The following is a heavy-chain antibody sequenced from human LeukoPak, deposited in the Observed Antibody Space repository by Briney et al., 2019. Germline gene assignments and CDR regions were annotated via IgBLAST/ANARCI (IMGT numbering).Heavy chain of an antibody. CDR3: ARHYDSSGYYLDY. CDR1: GDSISRYY. D-gene: IGHD3-22*01. Sequence: PSETLSLTCTVSGDSISRYYWSWIRQPAGKGLEWIGRVSTSGSTNYNPSLKSRVTISVDTSKNHFSLKLSSVTAADTAVYYCARHYDSSGYYLDYWGQGTPVTVSS. V-gene: IGHV4-4*07. J-gene: IGHJ4*02. CDR2: VSTSGST.